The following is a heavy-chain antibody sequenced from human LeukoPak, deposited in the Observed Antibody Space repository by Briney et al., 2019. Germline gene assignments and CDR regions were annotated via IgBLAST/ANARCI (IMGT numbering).Heavy chain of an antibody. J-gene: IGHJ4*02. D-gene: IGHD2-21*02. V-gene: IGHV1-2*02. CDR2: INPNSGGT. CDR3: ARDLALYCGGDCYAPGY. Sequence: ASVKVSCKASGYTFTGYYMHWVRQAPGQGLEWMGWINPNSGGTNYAQKFQGRVTMTRDTSISTAYMELSRLRSDDTAVYYCARDLALYCGGDCYAPGYWGQGTLVTVS. CDR1: GYTFTGYY.